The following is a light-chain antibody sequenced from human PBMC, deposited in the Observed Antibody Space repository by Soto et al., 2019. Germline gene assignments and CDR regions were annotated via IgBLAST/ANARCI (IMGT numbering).Light chain of an antibody. Sequence: QSALTQPRSVSGSPGQSVTISCTGTSSDVGGYNYVSWYQQHPGKAPKLMIYDVSKRPSGVPDRFSGSKSGNTASLTISGLQAEDEADYSCCSYAGSYTFNYVVGTGTKVTVL. V-gene: IGLV2-11*01. CDR2: DVS. CDR1: SSDVGGYNY. J-gene: IGLJ1*01. CDR3: CSYAGSYTFNYV.